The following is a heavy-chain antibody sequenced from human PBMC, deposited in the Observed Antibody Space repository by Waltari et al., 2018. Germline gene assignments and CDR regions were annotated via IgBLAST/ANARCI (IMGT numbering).Heavy chain of an antibody. Sequence: QVHLVQSGAEVKKPGASVKCSCKASGYTFTGLYFHWVRQAPGQGYEWMGWINPYSDGTDYAQKFQGRVTMTRDTSISTAYMELRRLKSDDTAIYYCARAGGVNSLKRNALDIWGQRTLVAVSS. V-gene: IGHV1-2*02. CDR1: GYTFTGLY. CDR2: INPYSDGT. D-gene: IGHD3-16*01. CDR3: ARAGGVNSLKRNALDI. J-gene: IGHJ3*02.